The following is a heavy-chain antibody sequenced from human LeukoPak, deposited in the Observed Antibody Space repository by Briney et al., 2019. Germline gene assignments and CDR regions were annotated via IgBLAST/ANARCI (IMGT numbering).Heavy chain of an antibody. D-gene: IGHD6-19*01. CDR2: ISAYNGNT. J-gene: IGHJ1*01. Sequence: ASEKVSCKASGYTFTSYGISWVRQAPGQGLEWMGWISAYNGNTNYAQKLQGRVTMTTDTSTSTAYMELRSLRSDDTAVYYCARLGVAGDPSSAEYFQHWGQGTLLTVSS. V-gene: IGHV1-18*01. CDR3: ARLGVAGDPSSAEYFQH. CDR1: GYTFTSYG.